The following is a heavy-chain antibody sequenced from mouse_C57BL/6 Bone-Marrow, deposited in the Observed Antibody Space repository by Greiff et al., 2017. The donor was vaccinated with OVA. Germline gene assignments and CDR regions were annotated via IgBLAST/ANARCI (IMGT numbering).Heavy chain of an antibody. D-gene: IGHD2-2*01. V-gene: IGHV2-2*01. Sequence: QVQLQQSGPGLVQPSQSLSITCTVSGFSLTSYGVHWVRQSPGKGLEWLGVIWSGGSTDYNAAFISRLSISKDNSKSQVFFKMNSLQADDTAIYYCARGLWFNDEDAMDYWGQGTSVTVSS. CDR2: IWSGGST. CDR1: GFSLTSYG. J-gene: IGHJ4*01. CDR3: ARGLWFNDEDAMDY.